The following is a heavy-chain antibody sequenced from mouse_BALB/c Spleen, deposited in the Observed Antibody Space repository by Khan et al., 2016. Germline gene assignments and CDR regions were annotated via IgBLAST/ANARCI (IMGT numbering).Heavy chain of an antibody. V-gene: IGHV3-1*02. CDR3: ARDEYYDVYYAMDY. D-gene: IGHD1-1*01. Sequence: EVQLQESGPDLVKPSQSLSLTCTVTGYSISSGYSWHWIRQFPGNKLEWMGCIRYSGSTNYNPSLKSRISITRDTSKNQFFLQFNSVTSEDTATYYCARDEYYDVYYAMDYWGQGTSVTVSS. J-gene: IGHJ4*01. CDR1: GYSISSGYS. CDR2: IRYSGST.